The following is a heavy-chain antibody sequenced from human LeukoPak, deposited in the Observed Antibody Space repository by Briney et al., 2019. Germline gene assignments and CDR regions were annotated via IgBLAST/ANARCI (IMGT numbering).Heavy chain of an antibody. CDR3: ALSVAGRNWFDP. Sequence: SETLSLTCAVYGGSFSGYSWSWIRQPPGKGLEWIGYIYHSGSTYYNPSLKSRVTISVDRSKNQFSLKLSSVTAADTAVYYCALSVAGRNWFDPWGQGTLVTVSS. V-gene: IGHV4-30-2*01. CDR1: GGSFSGYS. CDR2: IYHSGST. J-gene: IGHJ5*02. D-gene: IGHD3-10*01.